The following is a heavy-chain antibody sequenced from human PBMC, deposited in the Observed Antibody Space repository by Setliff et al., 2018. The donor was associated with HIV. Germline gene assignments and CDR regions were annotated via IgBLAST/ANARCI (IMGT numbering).Heavy chain of an antibody. CDR2: VYYTGTT. Sequence: SETLSLTCTVSGVSVSSGGYYWSWIRQHPGKGLEWIGYVYYTGTTYFNPSLKCRITISVDTSKNQFSLKLGFVTAADTAVYYCARGESTTWDLAEYFQHWGHGTLVTVSS. CDR3: ARGESTTWDLAEYFQH. J-gene: IGHJ1*01. CDR1: GVSVSSGGYY. D-gene: IGHD2-2*01. V-gene: IGHV4-31*03.